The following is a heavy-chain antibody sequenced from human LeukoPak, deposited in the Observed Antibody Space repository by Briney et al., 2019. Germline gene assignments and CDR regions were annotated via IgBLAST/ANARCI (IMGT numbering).Heavy chain of an antibody. D-gene: IGHD3-10*01. V-gene: IGHV4-30-4*01. Sequence: SETLSLTCTVSGGSISSYYWNWIRQPPGKGLEWIGYIYYSGSTYYNPSLKSRVTISVDTSKNQFSLKLSSVTAADTAVYYCASTYGSGSYYTDAFDIWGQGTMVTVSS. J-gene: IGHJ3*02. CDR1: GGSISSYY. CDR2: IYYSGST. CDR3: ASTYGSGSYYTDAFDI.